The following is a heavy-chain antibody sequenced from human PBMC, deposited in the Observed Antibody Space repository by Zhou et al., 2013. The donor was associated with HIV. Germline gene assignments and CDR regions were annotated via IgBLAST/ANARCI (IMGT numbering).Heavy chain of an antibody. D-gene: IGHD5-12*01. J-gene: IGHJ4*02. Sequence: EVQLVESGGGLVQPGGSLRLSCAASGFTFSSYAMHWVRQAPGKGLEYVSAISSNGDSTYYANSVKGRFTISRDNSKNTLYLQMGSLRAEDMAVYYCARDRGDGYNYAFDYVGPGNPGHRLL. V-gene: IGHV3-64*01. CDR3: ARDRGDGYNYAFDY. CDR1: GFTFSSYA. CDR2: ISSNGDST.